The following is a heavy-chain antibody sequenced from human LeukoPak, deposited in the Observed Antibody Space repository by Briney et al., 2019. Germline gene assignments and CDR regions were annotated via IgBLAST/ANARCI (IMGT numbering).Heavy chain of an antibody. D-gene: IGHD6-13*01. V-gene: IGHV3-53*01. CDR1: GFSVSVNY. CDR2: IHTDGTK. J-gene: IGHJ6*03. Sequence: QPGGSLRLSCEISGFSVSVNYINWVRQAPGKGLEWVSVIHTDGTKYYGDSVKGRFIISRDESKNTVYLQMNSLRAEDTALYHCARPAAAHRYYYYYMDVWGKGTTVTVSS. CDR3: ARPAAAHRYYYYYMDV.